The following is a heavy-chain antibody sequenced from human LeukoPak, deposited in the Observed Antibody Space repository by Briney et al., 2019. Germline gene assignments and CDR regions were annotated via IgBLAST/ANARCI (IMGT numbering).Heavy chain of an antibody. V-gene: IGHV1-58*01. Sequence: SVKVSCKASGFTITSSAVQWVRQARGQRLEWIGWIVVGSGNTNYAQKFQERVTITRDMSTSTAYMELSSLRSEDTAVYYCAARGYYDSSADYWGQGTLVTVSS. CDR2: IVVGSGNT. J-gene: IGHJ4*02. CDR1: GFTITSSA. CDR3: AARGYYDSSADY. D-gene: IGHD3-22*01.